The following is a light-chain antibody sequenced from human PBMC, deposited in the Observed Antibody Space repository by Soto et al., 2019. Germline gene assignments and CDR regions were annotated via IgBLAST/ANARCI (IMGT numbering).Light chain of an antibody. J-gene: IGKJ5*01. CDR3: QQRSNWPPIT. CDR1: QSVSSY. Sequence: TVLTQSPGTLSLSPGERATLSCMASQSVSSYLAWYQQKPGQAPRLLIYDASNRATGIPARFSGSGSGTDFTLTISSLEPEDFAVYYCQQRSNWPPITCGQGTRL. V-gene: IGKV3-11*01. CDR2: DAS.